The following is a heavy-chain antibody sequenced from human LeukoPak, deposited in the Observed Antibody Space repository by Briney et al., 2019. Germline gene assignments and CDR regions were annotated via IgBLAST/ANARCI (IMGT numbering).Heavy chain of an antibody. V-gene: IGHV3-21*01. CDR1: GFTSSTYT. J-gene: IGHJ4*02. CDR2: INGDGRYI. D-gene: IGHD3-16*01. CDR3: ARDSYEYVWGTYRPVDY. Sequence: GGSLRLSCAASGFTSSTYTMNWVRQAPGKGLEWVSSINGDGRYIYYADSMKGRFTISRDNAKNSLYLQMNSLRAEDTAVYYCARDSYEYVWGTYRPVDYWGQGTLVSVSS.